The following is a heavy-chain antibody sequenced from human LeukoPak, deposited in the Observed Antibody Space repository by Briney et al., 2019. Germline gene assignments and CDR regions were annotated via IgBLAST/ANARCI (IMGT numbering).Heavy chain of an antibody. D-gene: IGHD4-11*01. V-gene: IGHV5-51*01. CDR2: IYPDDSDT. Sequence: GASLKISCKGSGSSFTSYWIGWVRPLPGKGLEWMGIIYPDDSDTRYNPSLQGQVTISADKSISTAYLQWSSLKASDTAMYSWARLHSSAMNWFDHWGQGTLVTVSS. CDR3: ARLHSSAMNWFDH. CDR1: GSSFTSYW. J-gene: IGHJ5*02.